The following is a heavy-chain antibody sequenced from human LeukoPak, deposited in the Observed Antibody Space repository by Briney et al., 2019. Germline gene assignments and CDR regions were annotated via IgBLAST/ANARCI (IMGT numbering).Heavy chain of an antibody. D-gene: IGHD2-21*02. V-gene: IGHV1-3*01. J-gene: IGHJ1*01. Sequence: ASVNVSCKDSGYTFTSYAIHWVRQAPGQRLEWMGWINAGNGNTKYSQKFQGRDTITRDTSASTAYIELSSLRSEDTAVYCCARGCGCDCPNAEYFQHWGQGTLVTVSS. CDR1: GYTFTSYA. CDR2: INAGNGNT. CDR3: ARGCGCDCPNAEYFQH.